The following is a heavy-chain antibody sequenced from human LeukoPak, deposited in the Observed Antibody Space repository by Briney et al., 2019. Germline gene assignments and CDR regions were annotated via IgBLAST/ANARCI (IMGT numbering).Heavy chain of an antibody. J-gene: IGHJ3*02. CDR3: ARRAAAGHLDGFDI. CDR1: GVTFRRST. Sequence: PLGSLRLSCAPSGVTFRRSTTSSVRQAPGGGVWWVSHISGSDNTRSYADSVKGRFTISRDNAKSSLSMQMNSLRAEDTAVYYCARRAAAGHLDGFDICGQGKLVTVSS. V-gene: IGHV3-48*04. CDR2: ISGSDNTR. D-gene: IGHD6-13*01.